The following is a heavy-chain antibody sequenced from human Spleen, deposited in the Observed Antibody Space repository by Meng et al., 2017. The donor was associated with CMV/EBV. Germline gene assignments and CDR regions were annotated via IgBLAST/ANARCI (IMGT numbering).Heavy chain of an antibody. J-gene: IGHJ6*02. D-gene: IGHD3-3*01. CDR3: AKAGGGDFWSGLLAYYYGMDV. CDR1: GFTFSSYA. V-gene: IGHV3-23*01. Sequence: GGSLRLSCAASGFTFSSYAMSWVRQAPGKGLEWVSAISGSGGSTYYADSVKGRFTISRDNSKNTLYLQMNSLRAEDTAVYYCAKAGGGDFWSGLLAYYYGMDVRGQGTTVTVSS. CDR2: ISGSGGST.